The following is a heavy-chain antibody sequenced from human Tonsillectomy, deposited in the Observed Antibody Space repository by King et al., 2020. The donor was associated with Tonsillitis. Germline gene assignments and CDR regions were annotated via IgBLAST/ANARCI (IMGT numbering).Heavy chain of an antibody. CDR2: SYYSGST. D-gene: IGHD3-22*01. CDR3: ARGRRGDSGGYYKNLYWNY. V-gene: IGHV4-59*01. J-gene: IGHJ4*02. CDR1: GGSISSYY. Sequence: VQLQESGPGLVKPSETLSLTCTVSGGSISSYYWSWIRQPPGKGLEWIGYSYYSGSTNYNPSLKIRVTISVDTSKNQFSLKLSSVTAADTAVYYCARGRRGDSGGYYKNLYWNYWGQGTLVTVSS.